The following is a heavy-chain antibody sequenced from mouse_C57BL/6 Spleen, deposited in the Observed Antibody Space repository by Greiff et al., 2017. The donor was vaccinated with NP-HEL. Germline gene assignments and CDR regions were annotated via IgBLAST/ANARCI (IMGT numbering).Heavy chain of an antibody. V-gene: IGHV1-76*01. CDR2: IYPGSGNT. D-gene: IGHD1-1*01. J-gene: IGHJ1*03. Sequence: QVQLKQSGAELVRPGASVKLSCKASGYTFTDYYINWVKQRPGQGLEWIARIYPGSGNTYYNEKFKGKATLTAEKSSSTAYMQLSSLTSEDSAVYFCARSYYYGSSYDYWYFDVWGTGTTVTVSS. CDR1: GYTFTDYY. CDR3: ARSYYYGSSYDYWYFDV.